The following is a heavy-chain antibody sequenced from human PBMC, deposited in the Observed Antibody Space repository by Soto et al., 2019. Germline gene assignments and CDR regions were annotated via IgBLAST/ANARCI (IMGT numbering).Heavy chain of an antibody. V-gene: IGHV4-34*01. CDR2: INHSGSN. CDR3: AVGRGPSCGY. J-gene: IGHJ4*02. CDR1: GGSFSGYY. Sequence: SETLSLTCAVYGGSFSGYYWSWIRQPPGKGLEWIGEINHSGSNNYNPSLKSRVTISVDTSKNQFSLKLSSVTAADTAVYYCAVGRGPSCGYWGQGTLVTVSS. D-gene: IGHD1-26*01.